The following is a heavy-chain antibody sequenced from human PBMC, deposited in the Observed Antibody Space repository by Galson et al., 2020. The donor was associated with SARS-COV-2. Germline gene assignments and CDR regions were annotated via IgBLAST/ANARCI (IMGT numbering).Heavy chain of an antibody. V-gene: IGHV4-4*07. CDR3: ARAAERDGHSNFAY. Sequence: ASETLSLTCTVSGDSISNYYWSWMRQSAEKGLEWIGRISSSGATNYNPSLQSRVTMSVDTSKNQFSLKLGSVTAADTAMYYCARAAERDGHSNFAYWGQGILVTVSS. CDR2: ISSSGAT. D-gene: IGHD6-13*01. CDR1: GDSISNYY. J-gene: IGHJ4*02.